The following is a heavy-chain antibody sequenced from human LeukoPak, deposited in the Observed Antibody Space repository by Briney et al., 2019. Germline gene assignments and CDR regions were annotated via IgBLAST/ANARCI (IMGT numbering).Heavy chain of an antibody. Sequence: ASVKVSCKASGGTFSSYAISWVRQAPGQGLEWMGRIIPIFGTANYAQKFQGRVTITTDESTSTAYMELSSLRSEDTAVYYCARTPYYYYYYMDVWGKGTTVTVSS. J-gene: IGHJ6*03. V-gene: IGHV1-69*05. CDR3: ARTPYYYYYYMDV. CDR2: IIPIFGTA. CDR1: GGTFSSYA.